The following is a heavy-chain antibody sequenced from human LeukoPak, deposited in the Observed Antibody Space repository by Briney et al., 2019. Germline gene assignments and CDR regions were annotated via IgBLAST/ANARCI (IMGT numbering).Heavy chain of an antibody. CDR2: ISGSGGST. D-gene: IGHD2-21*01. Sequence: GGSLRLSXAASGFTFSSYAMSWVRQAPGKGLEWVSAISGSGGSTYYADSVKGRFTISRDNTKNTLNLQMNSLRAEDTAVYYCATTYCGGDCYYEYYFDYWGQGTLVTVSS. CDR3: ATTYCGGDCYYEYYFDY. CDR1: GFTFSSYA. V-gene: IGHV3-23*01. J-gene: IGHJ4*02.